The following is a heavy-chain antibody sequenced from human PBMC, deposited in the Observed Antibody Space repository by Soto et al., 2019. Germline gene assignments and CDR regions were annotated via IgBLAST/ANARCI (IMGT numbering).Heavy chain of an antibody. J-gene: IGHJ4*02. CDR3: ARAAMDYYDSSGYHHSDY. V-gene: IGHV1-2*02. Sequence: ASVKVSCKASGYTFTGYYMHWVRQAPGQGLEWMGWINPNSGGTNYAQKFQGRVTMTRDTSISTAYMELSRLRSDDTAVYYCARAAMDYYDSSGYHHSDYWGQGTLVTVSS. CDR2: INPNSGGT. D-gene: IGHD3-22*01. CDR1: GYTFTGYY.